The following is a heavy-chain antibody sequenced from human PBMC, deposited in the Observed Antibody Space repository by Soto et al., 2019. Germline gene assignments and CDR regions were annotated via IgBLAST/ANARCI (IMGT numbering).Heavy chain of an antibody. V-gene: IGHV4-59*01. Sequence: SSETLSLTCTVSGGSINDFYWSWIRQPPGKGLEWIGYIYYSGGTDYNPSLKGRVTISVDTSKNQFSLKLRSVTAADTAVYYCARVGGVAARTFDYWGQGTLVTVSS. J-gene: IGHJ4*02. CDR1: GGSINDFY. CDR3: ARVGGVAARTFDY. D-gene: IGHD6-6*01. CDR2: IYYSGGT.